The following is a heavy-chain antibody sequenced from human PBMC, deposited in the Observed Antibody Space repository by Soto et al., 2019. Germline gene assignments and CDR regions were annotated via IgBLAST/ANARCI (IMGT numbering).Heavy chain of an antibody. CDR2: IIPIFGTA. Sequence: QVQLVQSGAEVKKPGSSVKVSCKASGGTFSSYAISWVRQAPGQGLEWMGGIIPIFGTANYAQKFQGRVTITADESTSTAYMELSSLRSEDTAVYYCARGRRFLEWLSSYYYYGMDVWGQGTTVTVSS. CDR1: GGTFSSYA. V-gene: IGHV1-69*12. CDR3: ARGRRFLEWLSSYYYYGMDV. J-gene: IGHJ6*02. D-gene: IGHD3-3*01.